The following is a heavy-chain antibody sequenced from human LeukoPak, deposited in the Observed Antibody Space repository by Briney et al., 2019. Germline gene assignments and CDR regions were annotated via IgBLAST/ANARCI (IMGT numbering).Heavy chain of an antibody. D-gene: IGHD6-19*01. CDR1: GYTFSSYA. CDR2: IIPICGTT. CDR3: ARVVVYRIAVAGTGDY. J-gene: IGHJ4*02. Sequence: GASVKVSCKASGYTFSSYAISWVRQAPGQGLEWMGGIIPICGTTNYAQKFQGRVTMTRDKSTSTAYMELSSLRSDDTAVYYCARVVVYRIAVAGTGDYWGQGTLVTVSS. V-gene: IGHV1-69*05.